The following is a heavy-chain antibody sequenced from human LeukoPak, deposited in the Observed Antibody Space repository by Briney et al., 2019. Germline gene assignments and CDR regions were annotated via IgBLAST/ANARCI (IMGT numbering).Heavy chain of an antibody. CDR1: GFTFSSYN. CDR2: ISTSSSYI. D-gene: IGHD3-10*02. CDR3: AELGITMIGGV. J-gene: IGHJ6*04. Sequence: PGGSLRLSCAASGFTFSSYNMNWVRQAPGKGLEWVSSISTSSSYIYYADSVKGRFTISRDNAKNSLYLQMNSLRAEDTAVYYCAELGITMIGGVWGKGTTVTISS. V-gene: IGHV3-21*01.